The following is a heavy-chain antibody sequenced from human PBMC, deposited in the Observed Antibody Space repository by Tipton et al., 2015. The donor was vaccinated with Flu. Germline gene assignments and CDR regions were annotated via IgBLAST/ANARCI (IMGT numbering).Heavy chain of an antibody. CDR1: GDSMGSRYY. CDR3: ARVDGDSWNWFDP. CDR2: IHRAGNT. D-gene: IGHD4-17*01. V-gene: IGHV4-38-2*02. Sequence: TLSLTCSVSGDSMGSRYYWGWIRQAPGKGLEWIANIHRAGNTYYNPSLMSRLTITVDRPKNHFSLRLTSVTAADTAVYYCARVDGDSWNWFDPWGQGTLVIVSS. J-gene: IGHJ5*02.